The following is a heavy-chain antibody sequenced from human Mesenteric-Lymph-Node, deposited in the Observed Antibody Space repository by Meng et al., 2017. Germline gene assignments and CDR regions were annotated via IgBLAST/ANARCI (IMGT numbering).Heavy chain of an antibody. J-gene: IGHJ4*02. CDR1: GFTFRNYW. CDR3: ARVRCTSTNGFPDY. V-gene: IGHV3-7*01. CDR2: IKQDGTDT. D-gene: IGHD2-2*01. Sequence: GESLKISCVASGFTFRNYWMSWVRQAPGKGLEWVANIKQDGTDTYYVDSVKGRFSISRDNAKNSLFLQMNNLRAEDTAVYYCARVRCTSTNGFPDYWGQGTLVTVSS.